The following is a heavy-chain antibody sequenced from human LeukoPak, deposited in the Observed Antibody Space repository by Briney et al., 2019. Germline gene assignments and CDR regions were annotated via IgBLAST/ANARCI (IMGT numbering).Heavy chain of an antibody. CDR1: GYTFTGYY. Sequence: ASVKVSCKASGYTFTGYYMHWVRQAPGQGLEWMGWINPNSGGTNYAQKFQGRVNMTRDTSISTAYMEVSRLRSDDTAVYYCARIPLNLQDYWGQGTLVTVSS. CDR3: ARIPLNLQDY. J-gene: IGHJ4*02. V-gene: IGHV1-2*02. CDR2: INPNSGGT.